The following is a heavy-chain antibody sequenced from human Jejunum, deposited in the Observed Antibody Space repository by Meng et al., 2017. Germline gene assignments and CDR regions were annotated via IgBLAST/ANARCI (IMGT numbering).Heavy chain of an antibody. D-gene: IGHD3-22*01. Sequence: GGSLRLSCTVSGVTFSGSDIHWVRQASGKGLEWVGRIRSKAGSFATAYPASVKGRFTISRDDSENTAYLLMSSLITEDTAVYYCTMYDRGHIWGQGTMVTVSS. CDR2: IRSKAGSFAT. CDR1: GVTFSGSD. J-gene: IGHJ3*02. CDR3: TMYDRGHI. V-gene: IGHV3-73*01.